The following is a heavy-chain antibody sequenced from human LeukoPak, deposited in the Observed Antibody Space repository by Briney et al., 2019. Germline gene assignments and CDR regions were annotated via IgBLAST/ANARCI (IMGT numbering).Heavy chain of an antibody. J-gene: IGHJ4*02. CDR3: ARAVRGYSYAYLPY. Sequence: ASVKVSCKASGYTAYYIHWVRQAPGQGLEWMGWISAYDGNTDYAQNLQGRVTMTTDTSTSTAYMELRSLRSDDTAVYYCARAVRGYSYAYLPYWGQGTLVTVSS. V-gene: IGHV1-18*01. D-gene: IGHD5-18*01. CDR2: ISAYDGNT. CDR1: GYTAYY.